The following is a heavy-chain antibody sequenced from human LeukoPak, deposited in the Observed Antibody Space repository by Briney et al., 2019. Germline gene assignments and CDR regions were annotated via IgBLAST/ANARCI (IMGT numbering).Heavy chain of an antibody. V-gene: IGHV4-59*10. CDR1: GGSFSSYY. Sequence: SETLSLTCAVDGGSFSSYYWSWIRQPAGKGLEWIGRIYTSGSTNYNPSLKSRVTMSVDTSKNQFSLKLSSVTAADTAVYYCASSEWELLLGPDAFDIWGQGTMVTVSS. CDR2: IYTSGST. CDR3: ASSEWELLLGPDAFDI. J-gene: IGHJ3*02. D-gene: IGHD1-26*01.